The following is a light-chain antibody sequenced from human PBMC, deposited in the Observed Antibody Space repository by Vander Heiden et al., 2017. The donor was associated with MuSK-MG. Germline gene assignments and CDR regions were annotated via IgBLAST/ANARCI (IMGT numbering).Light chain of an antibody. CDR1: QGIRNG. CDR3: LQHYNYPLT. CDR2: AAS. V-gene: IGKV1-6*01. Sequence: AIHMPLPPSTLSASVVDRVTITCRASQGIRNGLGWFQQKPGKAPKLLIYAASSLQSGVPSRFSGSGSGTDFTLTISSLQPEDFATDYCLQHYNYPLTFGEGTKVEIK. J-gene: IGKJ4*02.